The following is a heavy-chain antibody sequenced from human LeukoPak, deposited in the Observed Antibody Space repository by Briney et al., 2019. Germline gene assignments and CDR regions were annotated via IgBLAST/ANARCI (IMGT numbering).Heavy chain of an antibody. D-gene: IGHD3-22*01. CDR3: ASNHYYDSSGLDY. V-gene: IGHV1-69*04. CDR2: IIPILGIA. Sequence: SVKVSCKASGGTFSSYAISWVRQAPGQGLEWMGRIIPILGIANYAQKFQGKVTITADKSTSTAYMELSSLRSEDTAVYYCASNHYYDSSGLDYWGQGTLVTVSS. CDR1: GGTFSSYA. J-gene: IGHJ4*02.